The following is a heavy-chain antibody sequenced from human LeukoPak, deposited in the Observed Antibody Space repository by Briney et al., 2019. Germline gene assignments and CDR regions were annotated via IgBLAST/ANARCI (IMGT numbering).Heavy chain of an antibody. Sequence: GGSLRLSCAASGFTFSSYAMNWVRQAPGKGLEWVSSISSTGSYMSYADSVKGRFTISRDNAKNSLYLQVSTLRAEDTAVYYCARDVAAGAFDYWGQGTLVTVSS. CDR3: ARDVAAGAFDY. D-gene: IGHD6-19*01. CDR2: ISSTGSYM. CDR1: GFTFSSYA. J-gene: IGHJ4*02. V-gene: IGHV3-21*01.